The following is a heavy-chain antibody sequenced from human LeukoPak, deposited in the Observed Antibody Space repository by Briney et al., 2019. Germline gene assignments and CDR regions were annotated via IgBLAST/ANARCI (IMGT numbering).Heavy chain of an antibody. D-gene: IGHD6-13*01. V-gene: IGHV5-51*01. CDR3: ARIRAIAAAGTQTYYFDY. CDR1: GYSFTSYW. Sequence: GGTLRLSCTRSGYSFTSYWIGWVRHMPGKGLEWMGIIYPGDSDTRYSPSFQGQVTISADKSISTAYLQWSSLKASDTAMYYCARIRAIAAAGTQTYYFDYWGQGTLVTVSS. CDR2: IYPGDSDT. J-gene: IGHJ4*02.